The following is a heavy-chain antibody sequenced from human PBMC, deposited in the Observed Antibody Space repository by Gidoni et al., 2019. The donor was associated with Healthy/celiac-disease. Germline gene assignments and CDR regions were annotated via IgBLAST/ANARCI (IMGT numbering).Heavy chain of an antibody. J-gene: IGHJ3*02. CDR1: GFPFSSYA. D-gene: IGHD7-27*01. CDR2: ISGSGGST. V-gene: IGHV3-23*01. Sequence: EVQLLESGGGLVPHGGSLRLSCAASGFPFSSYAMSWVRQAPGKGLEWVSAISGSGGSTYYADSVKGRFTISRDNSKNTLYLQMNSLRAEDTAVYYCAKDARNAGLYWGLDAFDIWGQGTMVTVSS. CDR3: AKDARNAGLYWGLDAFDI.